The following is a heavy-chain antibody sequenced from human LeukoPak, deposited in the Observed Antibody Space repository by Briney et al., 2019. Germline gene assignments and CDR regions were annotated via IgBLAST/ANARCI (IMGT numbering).Heavy chain of an antibody. CDR2: ISAYNGNT. J-gene: IGHJ2*01. Sequence: ASVKVSCKASGYTFTSYDINWVRQATGQGLEWMGWISAYNGNTNYAQKLQGRVTMTTDTSTSTAYMELRSLRSDDTAVYYCASRTGRPWWYFDLWGRGTLVTVSS. V-gene: IGHV1-18*01. CDR3: ASRTGRPWWYFDL. CDR1: GYTFTSYD. D-gene: IGHD1-1*01.